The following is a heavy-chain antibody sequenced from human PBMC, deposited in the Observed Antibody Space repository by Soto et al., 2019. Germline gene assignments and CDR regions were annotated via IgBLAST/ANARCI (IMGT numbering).Heavy chain of an antibody. V-gene: IGHV1-2*02. CDR2: INPNSGGT. D-gene: IGHD5-18*01. J-gene: IGHJ4*02. CDR1: GYTFTGYY. CDR3: ASFSYGTPHYYFDY. Sequence: SVKVSCKASGYTFTGYYMHWVRQAPGQGLEWMGWINPNSGGTNYAQKFQGRVTMTRDTSISTAYMELSRLRSDDTAVYYCASFSYGTPHYYFDYWGQGTLVTVSS.